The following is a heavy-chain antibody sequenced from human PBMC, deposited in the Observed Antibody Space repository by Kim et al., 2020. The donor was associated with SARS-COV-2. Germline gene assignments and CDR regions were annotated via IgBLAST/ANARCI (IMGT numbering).Heavy chain of an antibody. V-gene: IGHV1-69*13. J-gene: IGHJ2*01. CDR3: ASFDYSSSWYRSWYFDL. D-gene: IGHD6-13*01. Sequence: SVKVSCKASGGTFSSYAISWVRQAPGQGLEWMGGIIPIFGTANYAQKFQGRVTITADESTSTAYMELSSLRSEDTAVYYCASFDYSSSWYRSWYFDLWGRGTLVTVSS. CDR1: GGTFSSYA. CDR2: IIPIFGTA.